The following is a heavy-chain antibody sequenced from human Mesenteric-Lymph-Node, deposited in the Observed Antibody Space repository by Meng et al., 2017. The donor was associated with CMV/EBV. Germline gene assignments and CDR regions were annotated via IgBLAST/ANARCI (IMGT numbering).Heavy chain of an antibody. CDR1: GGSINPYY. Sequence: ESLKISCSVSGGSINPYYWSWIRQPPGKGLEWIGSVYYSGSTDYIPSLRSRVTISVDTSKNQFSLKLSSVTAADTAIYYCARDGGLTQYYYYGMDVWGQGTTVTVSS. V-gene: IGHV4-59*01. CDR2: VYYSGST. CDR3: ARDGGLTQYYYYGMDV. D-gene: IGHD2-15*01. J-gene: IGHJ6*02.